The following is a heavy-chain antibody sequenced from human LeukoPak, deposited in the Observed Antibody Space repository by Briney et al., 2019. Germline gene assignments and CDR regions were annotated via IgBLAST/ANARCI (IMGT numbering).Heavy chain of an antibody. CDR2: IYSSGST. CDR1: GGPFSGYY. V-gene: IGHV4-34*01. J-gene: IGHJ3*02. CDR3: ARALPGLAFDI. Sequence: SETLSLTCAVYGGPFSGYYWSWIRQPPGKGLEWIGYIYSSGSTYYNLSLQSRLTISSDTSKSHFSLRLTSVTSADTATYYCARALPGLAFDIWGQGTMVTVSS.